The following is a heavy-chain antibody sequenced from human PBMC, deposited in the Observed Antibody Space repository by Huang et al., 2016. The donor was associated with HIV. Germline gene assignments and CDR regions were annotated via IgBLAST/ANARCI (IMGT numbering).Heavy chain of an antibody. D-gene: IGHD6-19*01. J-gene: IGHJ4*02. CDR3: ARVTDSSGWYYFDY. Sequence: QVQLVQSGAEVKKPGASVEVSCKASGYTFSGYYMHWVRQAPGQGLEWMGWINPNKGGTNNAQNFQGRVTMTRETTTSTAYMELSRLRSDDTAIYYCARVTDSSGWYYFDYWGQGTLVTVSS. CDR1: GYTFSGYY. CDR2: INPNKGGT. V-gene: IGHV1-2*02.